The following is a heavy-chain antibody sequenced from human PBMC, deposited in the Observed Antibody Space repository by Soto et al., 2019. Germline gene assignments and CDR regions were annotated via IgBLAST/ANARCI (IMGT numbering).Heavy chain of an antibody. CDR3: ARDQRGRILLDAFDI. CDR2: ISSSSSYI. V-gene: IGHV3-21*01. Sequence: GGSLRLSCAASGFTFSSYSMNWVRQAPGKGLEWVSSISSSSSYIYYADSVKGRFTISRDNAKNSLYLQMNSLRAEDTAVYYCARDQRGRILLDAFDIWGQGTMVTVSS. J-gene: IGHJ3*02. D-gene: IGHD2-15*01. CDR1: GFTFSSYS.